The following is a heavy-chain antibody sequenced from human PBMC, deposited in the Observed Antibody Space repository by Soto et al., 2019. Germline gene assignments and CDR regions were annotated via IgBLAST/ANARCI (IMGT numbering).Heavy chain of an antibody. CDR3: VKDRAFRTVAGTDY. CDR2: IIGSGDST. D-gene: IGHD6-19*01. V-gene: IGHV3-23*01. CDR1: GFTFRSYA. J-gene: IGHJ4*02. Sequence: GGSLRLSCTVSGFTFRSYAMSWVRQAPGGGLEWVSSIIGSGDSTYYADSVKGRFTISGDNSQNTLFLQMDSLRVEDTATYYCVKDRAFRTVAGTDYWGQGTLVTVSS.